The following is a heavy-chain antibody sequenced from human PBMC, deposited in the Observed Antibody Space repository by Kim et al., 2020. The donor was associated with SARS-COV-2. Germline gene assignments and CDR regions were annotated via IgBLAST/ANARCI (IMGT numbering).Heavy chain of an antibody. CDR3: AGDSVDQYFDY. J-gene: IGHJ4*02. D-gene: IGHD3-10*01. Sequence: GGSLRLSCAASGFTFSSYGMHWVRQAPGKGLEWVAVISYDGSNKYYADSVKGRFTISRDNSKNTLYLQMNSLRAEDTAVYYCAGDSVDQYFDYWGQGTL. V-gene: IGHV3-33*05. CDR2: ISYDGSNK. CDR1: GFTFSSYG.